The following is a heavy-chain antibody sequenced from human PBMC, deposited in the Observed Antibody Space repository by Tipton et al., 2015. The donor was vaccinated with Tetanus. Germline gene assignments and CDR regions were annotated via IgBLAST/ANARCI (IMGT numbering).Heavy chain of an antibody. J-gene: IGHJ6*02. CDR3: AKDRGERRYYYYYGMDF. V-gene: IGHV3-9*01. CDR1: GFTFDDYA. Sequence: LRLSCAASGFTFDDYAMHWVRQAPGKGLEWVSGISGNSGSIGYADSVKGRFTISRDNAKNSLYLQMNSLRAEDTALYYCAKDRGERRYYYYYGMDFWGQGTTVTVSS. D-gene: IGHD1-1*01. CDR2: ISGNSGSI.